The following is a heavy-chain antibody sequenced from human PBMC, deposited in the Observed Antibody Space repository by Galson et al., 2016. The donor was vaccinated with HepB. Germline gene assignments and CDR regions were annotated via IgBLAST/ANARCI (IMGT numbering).Heavy chain of an antibody. CDR1: GFTFSHRW. J-gene: IGHJ4*02. Sequence: SLRLFCAASGFTFSHRWLSWVRQAPGRGLEWIGRIKSEVAGGTADYSPPVKGRFIITRDDSERTVYLQLNNLKSEDTAVYYCTRGHPVSGPLYDFWGQGTLVTVSS. CDR3: TRGHPVSGPLYDF. CDR2: IKSEVAGGTA. D-gene: IGHD5/OR15-5a*01. V-gene: IGHV3-15*01.